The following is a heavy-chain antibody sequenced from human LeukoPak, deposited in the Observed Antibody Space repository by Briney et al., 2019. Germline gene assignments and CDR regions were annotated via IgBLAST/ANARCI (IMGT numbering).Heavy chain of an antibody. CDR3: AKGDRGHCTGAKCYPFYY. V-gene: IGHV3-23*01. Sequence: GRSLRLSCAASGFTFANYALNWVRQAPGERLEWVASITGAGGRGGIYYADSVKGRFTSSRDNSKNTVYLQMTTLRADDTAVYHCAKGDRGHCTGAKCYPFYYWGQGTMVTVSS. D-gene: IGHD2-8*02. CDR1: GFTFANYA. CDR2: ITGAGGRGGI. J-gene: IGHJ4*02.